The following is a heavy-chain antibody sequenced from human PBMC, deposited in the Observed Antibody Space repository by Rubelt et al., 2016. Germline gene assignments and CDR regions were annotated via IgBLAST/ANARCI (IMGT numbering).Heavy chain of an antibody. CDR1: GGSISSSSYY. Sequence: QQQLQESGPGLVKPSETLSLTCTVSGGSISSSSYYWGWIRQPPGKGLEWIGSIYYSGSTYYNPSLKSRVTISVDTSKNQFSLKRSSVTAADTAVYYCARLSSGWYYFDYWGQGTLVTVSS. D-gene: IGHD6-19*01. V-gene: IGHV4-39*01. J-gene: IGHJ4*02. CDR2: IYYSGST. CDR3: ARLSSGWYYFDY.